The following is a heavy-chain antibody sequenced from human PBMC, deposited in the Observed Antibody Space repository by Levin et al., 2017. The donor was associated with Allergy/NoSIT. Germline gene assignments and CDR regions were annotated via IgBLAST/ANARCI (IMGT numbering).Heavy chain of an antibody. CDR1: GGSISSSSYY. V-gene: IGHV4-39*01. J-gene: IGHJ4*02. Sequence: PSETLSLTCTVSGGSISSSSYYWGWIRQPPGKGLEWIGSIYYSGSTYYNPSLKSRVTISVDTSKNQFSLKLSSVTAADTAVYYCARHILTGYYKGVNDYWGQGTLVTVSS. CDR2: IYYSGST. D-gene: IGHD3-9*01. CDR3: ARHILTGYYKGVNDY.